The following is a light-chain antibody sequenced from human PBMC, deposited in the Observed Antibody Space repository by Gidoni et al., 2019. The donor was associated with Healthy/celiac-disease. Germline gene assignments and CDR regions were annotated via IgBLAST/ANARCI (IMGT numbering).Light chain of an antibody. CDR2: AAS. Sequence: DIQMTQSPSSLSASVGDRVTITCRASQSISSYLNWYQQKPGKAPKLLIYAASSLQSGVPSRFSGSGSGTDFTRTISSLQPEDFATYYCQQSYSIGQGTKLEIK. V-gene: IGKV1-39*01. CDR1: QSISSY. CDR3: QQSYS. J-gene: IGKJ2*01.